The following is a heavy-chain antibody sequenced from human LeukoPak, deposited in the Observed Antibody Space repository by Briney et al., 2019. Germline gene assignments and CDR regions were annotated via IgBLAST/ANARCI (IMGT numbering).Heavy chain of an antibody. V-gene: IGHV3-53*01. J-gene: IGHJ6*03. CDR1: GFTVSSNY. CDR2: IYSGGST. D-gene: IGHD2/OR15-2a*01. CDR3: ARVKDYLNNVPYYYIDV. Sequence: GGSLRLSCAASGFTVSSNYMSWVRQAPGKGLEWVSVIYSGGSTYYADSVKGRFTISRDNSKNTLYLQMNSLKAEDTAVYYCARVKDYLNNVPYYYIDVWGKGTTVTVSS.